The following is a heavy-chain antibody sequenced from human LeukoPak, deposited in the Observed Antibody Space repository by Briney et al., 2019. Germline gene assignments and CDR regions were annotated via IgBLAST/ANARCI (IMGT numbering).Heavy chain of an antibody. V-gene: IGHV1-69*05. CDR2: IIPIFGRA. J-gene: IGHJ3*02. Sequence: ASVKVSCKASGGTFSSYAISWVRQAPGQGLEWMGRIIPIFGRANYAQKFQGRVTITTDESTRTAYLELIRLRSEDTAVYYCAREVPELNNAFDIRGQGTMVTVSS. D-gene: IGHD1-26*01. CDR3: AREVPELNNAFDI. CDR1: GGTFSSYA.